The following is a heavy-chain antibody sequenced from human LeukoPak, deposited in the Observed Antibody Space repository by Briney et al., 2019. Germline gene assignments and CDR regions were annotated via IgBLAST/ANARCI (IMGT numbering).Heavy chain of an antibody. CDR3: AXGDIVVVTARRYYYYGMDV. D-gene: IGHD2-21*02. J-gene: IGHJ6*02. V-gene: IGHV4-34*01. Sequence: PSETLSLTCAVYGGSFSGYYWSWIRQPPGKGLEWIGEINHSGSTNYNPSLKSRVTISVDTSKNQLSLKLSSVTAADTAVYYCAXGDIVVVTARRYYYYGMDVWGQGTTVTASS. CDR1: GGSFSGYY. CDR2: INHSGST.